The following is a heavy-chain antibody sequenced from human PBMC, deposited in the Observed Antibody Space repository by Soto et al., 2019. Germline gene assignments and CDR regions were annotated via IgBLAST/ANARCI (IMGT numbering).Heavy chain of an antibody. V-gene: IGHV3-74*01. J-gene: IGHJ6*02. CDR1: GFTFSSYW. D-gene: IGHD2-15*01. CDR2: INSDGSST. Sequence: GGSLRLSCAASGFTFSSYWMHWVRQAPGKGLVWVSRINSDGSSTSYADSVKGRFTISRDNAKNTLYLQMNSLRAEDTAVYYCARTLATEGPGGYYYYYGMDVWGQGTTVNV. CDR3: ARTLATEGPGGYYYYYGMDV.